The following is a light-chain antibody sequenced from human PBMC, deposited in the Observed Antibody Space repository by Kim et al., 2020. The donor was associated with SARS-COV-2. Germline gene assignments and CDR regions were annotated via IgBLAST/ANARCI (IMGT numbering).Light chain of an antibody. CDR2: AAS. CDR1: QDIASY. J-gene: IGKJ1*01. V-gene: IGKV1-12*01. CDR3: QQANSFPRT. Sequence: SASGGDRVTITCRASQDIASYLAWYQQKPGKAPKLLIYAASNLNSGVPSRFSGGGSGTDFTLTITSLQPEDFATYYCQQANSFPRTFGQGTKVEI.